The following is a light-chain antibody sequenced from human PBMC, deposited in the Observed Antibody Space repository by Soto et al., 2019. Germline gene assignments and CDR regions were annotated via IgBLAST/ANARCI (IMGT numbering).Light chain of an antibody. CDR2: DIS. Sequence: QAVVTQEPSLTVYPGGTVTLTCASSTGTVTRGHFPYGFQQKPGQAPRTLISDISKRLSGTPARFSGSLLGDNAALTLSGAHPEYEAEYYCLLFYGGSSVFGPGTKLTVL. J-gene: IGLJ1*01. V-gene: IGLV7-46*01. CDR3: LLFYGGSSV. CDR1: TGTVTRGHF.